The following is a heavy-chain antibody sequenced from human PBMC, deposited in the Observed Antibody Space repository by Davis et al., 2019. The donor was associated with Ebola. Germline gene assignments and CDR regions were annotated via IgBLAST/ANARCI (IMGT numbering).Heavy chain of an antibody. V-gene: IGHV6-1*01. Sequence: LRLSCAISGDSVSSAGWNWIRQSPSRGLEWLGRTYYNSKWYIDYAMSVKSRITINPDTSKNQFSLQLTSVTPEDTAVYYCAKGWLRSGLDVWGKGAAVIVSS. D-gene: IGHD5-12*01. CDR1: GDSVSSAG. CDR2: TYYNSKWYI. CDR3: AKGWLRSGLDV. J-gene: IGHJ6*04.